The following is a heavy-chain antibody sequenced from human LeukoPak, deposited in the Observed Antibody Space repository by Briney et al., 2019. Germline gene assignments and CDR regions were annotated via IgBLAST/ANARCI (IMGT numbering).Heavy chain of an antibody. V-gene: IGHV3-7*03. J-gene: IGHJ6*02. CDR2: IKQDGSEK. D-gene: IGHD4-17*01. Sequence: GGSLRLSCAASGFTFSSYWMSWVRQAPGKGLEWVANIKQDGSEKYYVESVKGRFTISRDNAKNSLYLQMNSLRAEDMAVYYCARESGLSLWDGDYYHYYYYGMDVWGQGTTVTVSS. CDR3: ARESGLSLWDGDYYHYYYYGMDV. CDR1: GFTFSSYW.